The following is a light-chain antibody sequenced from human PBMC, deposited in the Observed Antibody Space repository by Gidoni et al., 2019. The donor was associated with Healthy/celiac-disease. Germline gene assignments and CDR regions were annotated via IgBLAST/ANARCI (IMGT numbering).Light chain of an antibody. V-gene: IGKV3-20*01. CDR1: QSVSSSY. CDR2: GAS. J-gene: IGKJ1*01. Sequence: DIVLTQSPGTLSLSPGERATLSCRASQSVSSSYLAWYQPKPGQAPRLLIYGASSRATGIPDRFSGSGSGTDFTLTISRLEPEDFAVYYCQQYGSSRWTFGQGTKVEIK. CDR3: QQYGSSRWT.